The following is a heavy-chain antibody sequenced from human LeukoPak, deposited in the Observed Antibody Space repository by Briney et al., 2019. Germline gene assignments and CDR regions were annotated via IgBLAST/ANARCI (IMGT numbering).Heavy chain of an antibody. J-gene: IGHJ4*02. Sequence: PGGSLRLSCAASGFTFSDYYMSWTRQAPGKGLEWVSYISSSGSTIYYADSVKGRFTISRDNAKNSLYLQMNSLRAEDTAVYYCAGVDDCGGDCYSFDYWGQGTLVTVSS. V-gene: IGHV3-11*01. D-gene: IGHD2-21*02. CDR2: ISSSGSTI. CDR3: AGVDDCGGDCYSFDY. CDR1: GFTFSDYY.